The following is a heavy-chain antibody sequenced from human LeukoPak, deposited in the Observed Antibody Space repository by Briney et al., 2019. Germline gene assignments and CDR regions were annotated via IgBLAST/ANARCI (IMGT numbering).Heavy chain of an antibody. V-gene: IGHV1-2*02. CDR1: GYTFTGYY. CDR2: INPNSGGT. CDR3: ARSSSFYGIVSQRPGPVDY. J-gene: IGHJ4*02. D-gene: IGHD1-26*01. Sequence: ASVKVSCKASGYTFTGYYMHWVRQAPGQGLEWMGWINPNSGGTNYAQKFQGRVTMTRDTSISTAYMELSRLRSDDTAVYYCARSSSFYGIVSQRPGPVDYWGQGTLVTVSS.